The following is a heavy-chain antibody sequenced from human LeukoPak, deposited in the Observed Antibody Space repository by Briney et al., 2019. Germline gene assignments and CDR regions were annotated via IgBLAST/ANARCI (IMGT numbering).Heavy chain of an antibody. CDR2: IYWDDDK. D-gene: IGHD3-22*01. Sequence: KVSGPTLVNPTQTLTLTCTFSGFSLSTSGVGVGWIRQPPGKALEWLALIYWDDDKRYSPSLKSRLTITKDTSKNQVVLTMTNMDPVDTATYYCAHSRPYYYDSSGYSKTLIFDYWGQGTLVTVSS. V-gene: IGHV2-5*02. J-gene: IGHJ4*02. CDR1: GFSLSTSGVG. CDR3: AHSRPYYYDSSGYSKTLIFDY.